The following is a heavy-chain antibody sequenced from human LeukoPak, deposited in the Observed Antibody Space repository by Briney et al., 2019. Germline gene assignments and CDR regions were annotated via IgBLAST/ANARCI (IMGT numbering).Heavy chain of an antibody. CDR1: GGSISSYY. V-gene: IGHV4-4*07. Sequence: SETLSLTCTVPGGSISSYYWSWIRQPAGKGLEWIGRIYTSGSTNYNPSLKSRVTMSVDTSKNQFSLKLTSVTAADTAVYYCAREYCSSTSCYNNWFDPWGQGTLVTVSS. J-gene: IGHJ5*02. D-gene: IGHD2-2*02. CDR2: IYTSGST. CDR3: AREYCSSTSCYNNWFDP.